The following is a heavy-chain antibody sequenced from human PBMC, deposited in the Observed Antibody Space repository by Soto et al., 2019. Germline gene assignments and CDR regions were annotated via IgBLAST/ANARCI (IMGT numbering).Heavy chain of an antibody. V-gene: IGHV3-30*18. J-gene: IGHJ3*02. D-gene: IGHD3-22*01. CDR3: ANGVSYYYDSSAELRDAFDI. Sequence: GGSLRLSCAASGFTFSSYGMHCFRHAPLKWLEWVAVISYDGSNKYYADSVKGRFTISRDNSKNTLYLQMNSLRAEDTAVYYCANGVSYYYDSSAELRDAFDIWGQGTMVTVSS. CDR2: ISYDGSNK. CDR1: GFTFSSYG.